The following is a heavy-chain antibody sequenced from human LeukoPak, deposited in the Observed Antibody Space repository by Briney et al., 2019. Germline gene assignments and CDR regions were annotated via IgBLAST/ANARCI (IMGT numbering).Heavy chain of an antibody. Sequence: GGSLRLSCAAAGFTFSSYWMSWIRQAPGKGLEWAANIKKDGSEKYYVDSVKGRFNISRDNAKNSLYLQMNSLRAEDTAVYYCAREIALVVPAAIQSFWYYYYMDVWGKGTTVTVSS. V-gene: IGHV3-7*01. D-gene: IGHD2-2*02. CDR3: AREIALVVPAAIQSFWYYYYMDV. CDR1: GFTFSSYW. CDR2: IKKDGSEK. J-gene: IGHJ6*03.